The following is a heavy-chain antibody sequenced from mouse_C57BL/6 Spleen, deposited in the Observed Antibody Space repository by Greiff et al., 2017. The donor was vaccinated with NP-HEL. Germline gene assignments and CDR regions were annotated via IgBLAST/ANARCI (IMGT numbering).Heavy chain of an antibody. CDR1: GFTIKDYY. CDR3: APSYCDYGAMDY. V-gene: IGHV14-2*01. CDR2: IDPEDGET. Sequence: VQLQQPGAELVKPGASVKLSCTASGFTIKDYYMHWVKQRTEQGLEWIGMIDPEDGETKYAPKFPGKATITADTSSNTAYLQLSSLTAEDSAVYYCAPSYCDYGAMDYWGQGTSVTVSS. D-gene: IGHD2-13*01. J-gene: IGHJ4*01.